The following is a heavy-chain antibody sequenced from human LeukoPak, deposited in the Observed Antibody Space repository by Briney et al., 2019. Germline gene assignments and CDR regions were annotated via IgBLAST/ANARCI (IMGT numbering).Heavy chain of an antibody. D-gene: IGHD6-6*01. CDR2: NSSGSS. V-gene: IGHV3-23*01. CDR1: GFTFSTYG. J-gene: IGHJ4*02. Sequence: GGSLRLTCAASGFTFSTYGVYWVRQAPGKGLEWVSSNSSGSSYYADSVKGRFTISRDNSKNTLYLQMNSLRVEDTAVYYCAKDLEAARSPLDYWGQGTLVTVSS. CDR3: AKDLEAARSPLDY.